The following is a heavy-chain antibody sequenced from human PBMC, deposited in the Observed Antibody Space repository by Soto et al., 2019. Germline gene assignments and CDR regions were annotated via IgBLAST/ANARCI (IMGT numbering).Heavy chain of an antibody. J-gene: IGHJ2*01. CDR2: IYHTGST. D-gene: IGHD2-15*01. V-gene: IGHV4-59*08. Sequence: QVQLQESGPGLVKPSETLSLTCTVSGGSITSNFWSWIRQPPGKGLEWAGYIYHTGSTNYNPSLKSRVTMSLDTSNNQFSLKLKSVTAADTAVYYCARHATSGGYFDLWGRGTLVTVSS. CDR3: ARHATSGGYFDL. CDR1: GGSITSNF.